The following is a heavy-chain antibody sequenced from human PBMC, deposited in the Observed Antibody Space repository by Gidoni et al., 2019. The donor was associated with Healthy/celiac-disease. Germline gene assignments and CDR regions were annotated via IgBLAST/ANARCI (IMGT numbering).Heavy chain of an antibody. J-gene: IGHJ4*02. V-gene: IGHV3-66*02. CDR1: CFTGSSNY. CDR2: IYSGGST. CDR3: ARDRDYGDYVFDY. Sequence: EVQLVESGGGLVQPGGSLRLSCDASCFTGSSNYMRWGLQAQGKGLEWVSVIYSGGSTYYADAVKGRVTISRDNSKNTLYLQMNSLRSEDTAVYYCARDRDYGDYVFDYWGQGTLVTVSA. D-gene: IGHD4-17*01.